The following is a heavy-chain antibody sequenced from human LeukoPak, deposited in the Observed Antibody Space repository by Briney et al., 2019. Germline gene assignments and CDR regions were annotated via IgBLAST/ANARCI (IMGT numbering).Heavy chain of an antibody. V-gene: IGHV1-18*01. D-gene: IGHD6-19*01. J-gene: IGHJ6*02. Sequence: ASVKVSCKASGYTFTSYAISWVRQAPGQGLGYMGYISAYNGNTNYAQKFQGRVIMTTDTPTSTVYMELRSLRSDDTAVYYCAKLYSSGWPLECMDVWGQGTTVTVSS. CDR2: ISAYNGNT. CDR3: AKLYSSGWPLECMDV. CDR1: GYTFTSYA.